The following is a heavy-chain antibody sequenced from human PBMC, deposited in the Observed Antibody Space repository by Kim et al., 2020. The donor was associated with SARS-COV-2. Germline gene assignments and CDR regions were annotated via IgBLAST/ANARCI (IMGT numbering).Heavy chain of an antibody. CDR2: IKQDGSEK. V-gene: IGHV3-7*01. J-gene: IGHJ4*02. D-gene: IGHD3-3*01. Sequence: GGSLRLSCAASGFTFSSYWMSWVRQAPGKGLEWVANIKQDGSEKYYVDSVKGRFTISRDNAKNSLYLQMNSLRAEDTAVYYCARIYDFWSGYHYYFDYWGQGTLVTVSS. CDR1: GFTFSSYW. CDR3: ARIYDFWSGYHYYFDY.